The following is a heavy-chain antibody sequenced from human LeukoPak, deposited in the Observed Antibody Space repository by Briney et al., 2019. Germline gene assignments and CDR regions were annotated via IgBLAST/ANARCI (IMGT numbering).Heavy chain of an antibody. Sequence: SETLSLTCTVSGGSISSGSYYWSWIRQPAGTGLEWIGRISTSGGTNYNPSLKSRITISVDTSKNQFSLNLSSVTTVDTAVYYCARAASQAFDYWGQGTLVTVSS. J-gene: IGHJ4*02. V-gene: IGHV4-61*02. CDR3: ARAASQAFDY. CDR2: ISTSGGT. CDR1: GGSISSGSYY.